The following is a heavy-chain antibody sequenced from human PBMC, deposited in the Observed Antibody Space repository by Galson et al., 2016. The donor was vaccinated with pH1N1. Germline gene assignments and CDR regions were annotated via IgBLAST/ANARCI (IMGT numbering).Heavy chain of an antibody. CDR1: GFTFSNYW. CDR2: IKEGGSET. Sequence: SLRLSCAASGFTFSNYWMHWVRQVPGRGLEWVANIKEGGSETYYVDSVRGRFTISRDNAKNSLYLQMNSLRDEDTALYYCARALGSRSAYWGQGTLVTVSS. J-gene: IGHJ4*02. D-gene: IGHD3-16*02. CDR3: ARALGSRSAY. V-gene: IGHV3-7*01.